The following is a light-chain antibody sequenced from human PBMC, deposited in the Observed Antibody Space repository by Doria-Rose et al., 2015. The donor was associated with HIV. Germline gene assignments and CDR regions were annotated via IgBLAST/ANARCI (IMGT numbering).Light chain of an antibody. Sequence: TCSGDKLGDKYACWYHQKPGQSPVLVIYQDTQRPSGIPERFSGSNSGNTATLTISGTQAMDEADYYCQAWDSSTAFYVFGTGTKVTVL. V-gene: IGLV3-1*01. CDR1: KLGDKY. CDR2: QDT. J-gene: IGLJ1*01. CDR3: QAWDSSTAFYV.